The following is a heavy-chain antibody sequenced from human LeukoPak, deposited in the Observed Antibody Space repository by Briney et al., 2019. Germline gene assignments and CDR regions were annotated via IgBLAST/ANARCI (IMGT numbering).Heavy chain of an antibody. Sequence: GGSLRLSCAASGFTFNSYAMYWVRQAPGKGLEWVSGIFGSGGSAHYADSVKGRFTISRDNSKNTVYLQMDSLRVEDTAVYYCGKTTAGYSSGRYPGWPVDYWGQGTLVTVSS. CDR3: GKTTAGYSSGRYPGWPVDY. CDR1: GFTFNSYA. D-gene: IGHD6-19*01. V-gene: IGHV3-23*01. CDR2: IFGSGGSA. J-gene: IGHJ4*02.